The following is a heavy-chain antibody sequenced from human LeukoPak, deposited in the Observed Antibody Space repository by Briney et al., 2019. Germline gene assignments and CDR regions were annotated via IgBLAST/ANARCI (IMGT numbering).Heavy chain of an antibody. CDR2: INPNSGGT. Sequence: ASVKVSCKASGYTFTGYYMHWVRQAPGQGLEGMGWINPNSGGTNYAQKFQGRVTMTRDTSISPAYMELSRLRSDDTAVYYCARGYSGYLNPYYYMDVWGKGTTVTVSS. J-gene: IGHJ6*03. CDR3: ARGYSGYLNPYYYMDV. V-gene: IGHV1-2*02. CDR1: GYTFTGYY. D-gene: IGHD5-12*01.